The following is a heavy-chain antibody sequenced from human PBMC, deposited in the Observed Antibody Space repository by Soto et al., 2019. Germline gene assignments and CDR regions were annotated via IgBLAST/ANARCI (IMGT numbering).Heavy chain of an antibody. J-gene: IGHJ6*02. CDR3: TRHPPIPRFENGLDV. V-gene: IGHV4-30-2*01. Sequence: PSETLSLTCDVSGDTISTGGYTWAWIRQPPGKALEWIGHIYYSGNTNYNPSLNSRVNISVDRSKNQFSLKLTSVSAADTAMYYCTRHPPIPRFENGLDVWGQGTTVTVSS. D-gene: IGHD2-21*01. CDR2: IYYSGNT. CDR1: GDTISTGGYT.